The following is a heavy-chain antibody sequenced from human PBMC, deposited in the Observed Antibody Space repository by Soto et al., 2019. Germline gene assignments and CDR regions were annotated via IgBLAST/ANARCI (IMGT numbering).Heavy chain of an antibody. CDR3: ARGRYGDY. V-gene: IGHV1-18*01. J-gene: IGHJ4*02. D-gene: IGHD3-16*01. Sequence: QVHLVQSGAEVKKPGASVKVSCKGSGYVFTTYGITWVRQAPGQGLEWMAWISAHNGNTNYAQKLQGRVTVTRDTSTSTDYMELRRQRSDDTAVYYCARGRYGDYWGQGALVTLSS. CDR1: GYVFTTYG. CDR2: ISAHNGNT.